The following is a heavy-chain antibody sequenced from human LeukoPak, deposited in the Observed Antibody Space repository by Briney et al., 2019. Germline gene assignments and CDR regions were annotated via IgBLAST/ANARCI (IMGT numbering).Heavy chain of an antibody. V-gene: IGHV1-46*03. CDR2: INPSGGST. Sequence: ASVKVSCKASGYTFTSYYMLWVRQAPGQGLEWMGIINPSGGSTSYAQKFQGRVTMTRDTSTSTVYMELSSLRSEDTAVYYCASSIAAAGTGFDYWGQGTLVTVSS. J-gene: IGHJ4*02. CDR1: GYTFTSYY. CDR3: ASSIAAAGTGFDY. D-gene: IGHD6-13*01.